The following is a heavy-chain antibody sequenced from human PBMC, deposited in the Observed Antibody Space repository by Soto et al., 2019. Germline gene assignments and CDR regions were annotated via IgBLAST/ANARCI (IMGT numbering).Heavy chain of an antibody. CDR3: ARHLAGRWLQFNFDY. Sequence: GESLKISCKGSGYSFTSYWIGWVRQMPGKGLEWMGIIYPGDSDTRYSPSFQGQVTISADKSISTAYLQWSSLKASDTAMYYCARHLAGRWLQFNFDYWGQGTLVTVSS. J-gene: IGHJ4*02. D-gene: IGHD5-12*01. V-gene: IGHV5-51*01. CDR2: IYPGDSDT. CDR1: GYSFTSYW.